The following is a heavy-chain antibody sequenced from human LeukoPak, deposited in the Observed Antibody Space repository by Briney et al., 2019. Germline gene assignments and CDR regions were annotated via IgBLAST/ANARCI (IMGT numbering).Heavy chain of an antibody. CDR1: GGTFSSYA. V-gene: IGHV1-69*04. J-gene: IGHJ4*02. D-gene: IGHD3-10*01. CDR2: IIPILGIA. CDR3: AGWFGSAAFDY. Sequence: SVMVSCKASGGTFSSYAISWVRQAPGQGLEWMGRIIPILGIANYAQKFQGRVTITADKSTSTAYMELSSLRSEDTAVYYCAGWFGSAAFDYWSQGTLVTVSS.